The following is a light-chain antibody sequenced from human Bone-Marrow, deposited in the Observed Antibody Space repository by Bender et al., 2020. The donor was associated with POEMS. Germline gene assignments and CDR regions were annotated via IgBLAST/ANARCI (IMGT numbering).Light chain of an antibody. J-gene: IGLJ2*01. CDR2: GGS. CDR1: SRDIGAYNY. CDR3: SSYTTTYGVV. V-gene: IGLV2-14*01. Sequence: QSALTQPASVSGSPGQSITFSCTGTSRDIGAYNYVSWYQQHPGEAPKLVIYGGSNRPSGVSTRFPGYKSDNTASLTISGLQPEDEAHYFCSSYTTTYGVVFGGGTRLTVL.